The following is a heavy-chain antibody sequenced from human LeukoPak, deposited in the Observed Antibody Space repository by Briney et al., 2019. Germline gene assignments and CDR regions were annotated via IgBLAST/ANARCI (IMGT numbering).Heavy chain of an antibody. CDR1: GFTFSNYE. CDR3: ARDHDSSGLPDY. J-gene: IGHJ4*02. CDR2: ISSSGITM. Sequence: GGSLRLSCAASGFTFSNYEMSWVRQAPGKGLEWVSNISSSGITMFYADSVKGRFTISRDNAKKSVYLQMNSLRGDDTAVYYCARDHDSSGLPDYWGQGTLVTVSS. D-gene: IGHD3-22*01. V-gene: IGHV3-48*03.